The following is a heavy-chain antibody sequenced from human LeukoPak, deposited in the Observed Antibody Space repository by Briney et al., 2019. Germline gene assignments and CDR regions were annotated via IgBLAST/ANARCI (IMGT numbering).Heavy chain of an antibody. CDR1: GGSISSYY. J-gene: IGHJ4*02. Sequence: SETLSLTCTVSGGSISSYYWSWIRQPPGKGLEWIGYIYYSGSTSYNPSLKSRVTISVDTSKNQFSLKLSSVTAADTAVYYCARVGAKGYWGQGTLVTVSS. V-gene: IGHV4-59*12. CDR2: IYYSGST. D-gene: IGHD1-26*01. CDR3: ARVGAKGY.